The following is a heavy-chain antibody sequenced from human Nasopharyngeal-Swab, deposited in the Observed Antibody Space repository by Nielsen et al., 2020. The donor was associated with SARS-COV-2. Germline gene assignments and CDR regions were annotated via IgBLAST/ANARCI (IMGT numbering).Heavy chain of an antibody. CDR2: ISSSSSTI. D-gene: IGHD2-15*01. V-gene: IGHV3-48*02. CDR1: GFTFSSYS. CDR3: ATTPNYYYYGMDV. J-gene: IGHJ6*02. Sequence: GESLKISCAASGFTFSSYSMNWVRQAPGKGLEWVSYISSSSSTIYYADSVKGRFTISRDNAKNSLYLQMNSLRDEDMAVYYCATTPNYYYYGMDVWGQGTTVTVSS.